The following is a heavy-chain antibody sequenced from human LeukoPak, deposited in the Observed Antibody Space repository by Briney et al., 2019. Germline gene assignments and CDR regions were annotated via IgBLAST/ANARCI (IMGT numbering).Heavy chain of an antibody. V-gene: IGHV1-8*02. CDR2: MNPNRGHT. J-gene: IGHJ4*02. CDR1: EHTFTNYD. Sequence: GASVKVSCKASEHTFTNYDINWVRQVARQGREWMGRMNPNRGHTRYAQKFQGRITMTRNTSTSTVYMELSSLRSEDTAVYYCARMVTYSDYWGQGSQVIVSS. D-gene: IGHD2-21*02. CDR3: ARMVTYSDY.